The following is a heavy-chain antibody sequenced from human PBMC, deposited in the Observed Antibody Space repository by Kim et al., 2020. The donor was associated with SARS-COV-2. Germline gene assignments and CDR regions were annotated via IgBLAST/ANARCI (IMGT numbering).Heavy chain of an antibody. V-gene: IGHV3-23*01. CDR2: VSGSGGNT. CDR3: AKDGPGRKTLNRYYYYAMDV. CDR1: GFTFSDYA. J-gene: IGHJ6*02. D-gene: IGHD3-10*01. Sequence: GGSLRLSCTASGFTFSDYAMSWVRQVPGKGLEWVSVVSGSGGNTYYADSVKGRFTVSRDNSKNTLFLQMSSLRPEDTAVYYCAKDGPGRKTLNRYYYYAMDVWGQGTTVSVS.